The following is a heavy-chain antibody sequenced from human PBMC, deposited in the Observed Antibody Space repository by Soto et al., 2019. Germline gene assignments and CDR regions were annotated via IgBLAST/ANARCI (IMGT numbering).Heavy chain of an antibody. CDR3: TKEEVTVVALDY. CDR1: GFTFDDYA. D-gene: IGHD2-15*01. Sequence: EVQLVESGGGLAQPGRSLRLSCAASGFTFDDYAMHWVRQAPGKGLEWVSGISWNSVSIGYADSVKGRFTVSRDNAKNSLYLQMNILRAEDTALYYCTKEEVTVVALDYWGQGILVTVSS. CDR2: ISWNSVSI. J-gene: IGHJ4*02. V-gene: IGHV3-9*01.